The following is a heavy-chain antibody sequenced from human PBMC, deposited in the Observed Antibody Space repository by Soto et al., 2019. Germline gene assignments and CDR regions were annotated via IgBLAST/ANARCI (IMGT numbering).Heavy chain of an antibody. CDR3: TTEWRFGLFGGMDV. CDR1: GFTFSSYA. D-gene: IGHD3-10*01. Sequence: GGSLRLSCAASGFTFSSYAMSWVRQAPGKGLEWVSAISGSGGSTYYADSVKGRFTISRDNSKNTLYLQMNSLRAEDTAVYYCTTEWRFGLFGGMDVWGQGTTVTVSS. J-gene: IGHJ6*02. V-gene: IGHV3-23*01. CDR2: ISGSGGST.